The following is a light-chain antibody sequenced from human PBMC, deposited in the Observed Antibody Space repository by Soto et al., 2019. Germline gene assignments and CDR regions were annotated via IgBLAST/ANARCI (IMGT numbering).Light chain of an antibody. CDR1: QSISTY. CDR2: AAS. Sequence: DLQMTQSPFSLSASVGDRVTITCRASQSISTYLNWYQQKPGKAPKLLIYAASTLQTGVPSRFTGSGSGTDFTLTISSLQPEDFATYYCQQSYSALRTFGQGTKVEIK. V-gene: IGKV1-39*01. J-gene: IGKJ1*01. CDR3: QQSYSALRT.